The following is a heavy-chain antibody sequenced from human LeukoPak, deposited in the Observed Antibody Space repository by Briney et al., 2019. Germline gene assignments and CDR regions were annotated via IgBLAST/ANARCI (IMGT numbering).Heavy chain of an antibody. V-gene: IGHV4-38-2*01. Sequence: SETLSLTCSVSGYSFTSGHYWGWIRQPPGEGLEWIANIYHTGSAHYNPSLKSRVTISVDTSTNQFSLKLSSVTAADTAVYYCARYCTSTTCILRGFDYWGQGTLVTVSS. CDR2: IYHTGSA. J-gene: IGHJ4*02. CDR3: ARYCTSTTCILRGFDY. CDR1: GYSFTSGHY. D-gene: IGHD2-2*01.